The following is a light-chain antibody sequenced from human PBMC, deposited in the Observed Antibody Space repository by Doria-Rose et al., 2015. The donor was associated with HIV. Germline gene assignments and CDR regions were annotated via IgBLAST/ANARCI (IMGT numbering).Light chain of an antibody. CDR3: QQYHSVPLT. J-gene: IGKJ4*01. CDR1: QDIRNF. V-gene: IGKV1-33*01. Sequence: IRMTQSPSSLSASVGDRVTITCQASQDIRNFLNWYQQKPGTAPKVLIFGASNLQPGVPSKFSGSGSGTEFTLTSSSLQPEDVATYYCQQYHSVPLTFGGGTKA. CDR2: GAS.